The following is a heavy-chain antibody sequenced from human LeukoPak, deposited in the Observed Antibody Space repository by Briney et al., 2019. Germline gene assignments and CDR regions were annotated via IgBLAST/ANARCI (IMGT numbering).Heavy chain of an antibody. CDR2: ISSSSSTI. D-gene: IGHD4-17*01. J-gene: IGHJ3*02. Sequence: GGSLRLSCAASGFTFSSYSMNWVRQAPGKGLEWVSYISSSSSTIYYADSVKGRFTISRDNAKNSLYLQMNSLRAEDTAVYYCARSPATVTTEGGAFDIWGQGTMVTVSS. CDR3: ARSPATVTTEGGAFDI. CDR1: GFTFSSYS. V-gene: IGHV3-48*04.